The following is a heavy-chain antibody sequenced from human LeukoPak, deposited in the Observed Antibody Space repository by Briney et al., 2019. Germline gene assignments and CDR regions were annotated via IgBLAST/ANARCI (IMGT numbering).Heavy chain of an antibody. V-gene: IGHV5-51*01. CDR2: IRPIDSDT. Sequence: GESLKISCKGSAYSFPTYWIGWVRQMPGKALEWMGIIRPIDSDTIYSPSFQGLVTISADKSITTAYLQWSSLRASDTAMYYCARLSSYYGTSGYYYPDYWGQGTLVTVSS. CDR1: AYSFPTYW. J-gene: IGHJ4*02. D-gene: IGHD3-22*01. CDR3: ARLSSYYGTSGYYYPDY.